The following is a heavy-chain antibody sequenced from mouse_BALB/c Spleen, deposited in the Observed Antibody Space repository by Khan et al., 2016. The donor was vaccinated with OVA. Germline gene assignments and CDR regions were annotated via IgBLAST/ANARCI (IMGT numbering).Heavy chain of an antibody. V-gene: IGHV2-6-4*01. CDR2: IWGGGVT. Sequence: QMQLKESGPGLVAPSQSLSITCTVSGFSLSRYNIHWVRQPPGKGLEWLGMIWGGGVTDYNSTLKSRLSINKDNSKSQVFLKMNSLQTDDTAMYYCARAYYRYDGYYAMDFWGQGTSVIVSS. D-gene: IGHD2-14*01. CDR3: ARAYYRYDGYYAMDF. J-gene: IGHJ4*01. CDR1: GFSLSRYN.